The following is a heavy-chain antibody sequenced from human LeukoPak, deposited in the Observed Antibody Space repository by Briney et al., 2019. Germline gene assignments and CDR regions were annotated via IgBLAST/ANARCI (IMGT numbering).Heavy chain of an antibody. J-gene: IGHJ6*02. V-gene: IGHV1-46*01. CDR2: FYPNSAYT. Sequence: ASVKVSCKASGYTFTDYAVHWVRQAPGQGLEWLGIFYPNSAYTIYAQTFQGRVTMTGDASTDSAYMELSSLRSEDTAIYFCAREALSEVIGLDVWGQGTTVTVSS. CDR1: GYTFTDYA. CDR3: AREALSEVIGLDV.